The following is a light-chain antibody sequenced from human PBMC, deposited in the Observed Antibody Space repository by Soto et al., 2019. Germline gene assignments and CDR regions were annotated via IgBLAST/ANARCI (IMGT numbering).Light chain of an antibody. CDR1: QSVSSSY. CDR2: GPS. J-gene: IGKJ2*01. V-gene: IGKV3-20*01. CDR3: QQYGSSPPYT. Sequence: EIVLTQSPGTLSLSPGERATLSCRASQSVSSSYLAWYQQKPGQAPRLLIYGPSSRATGIPDRFSGSGSGTEFTLTISRLEPEDFAVYYCQQYGSSPPYTFGQGTKLEIK.